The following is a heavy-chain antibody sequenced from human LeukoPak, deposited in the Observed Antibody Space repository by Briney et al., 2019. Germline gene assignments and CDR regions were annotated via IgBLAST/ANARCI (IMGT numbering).Heavy chain of an antibody. CDR2: IIPILGIA. D-gene: IGHD4-17*01. CDR3: ARAGYGDYRLDY. J-gene: IGHJ4*02. V-gene: IGHV1-69*02. CDR1: GGTFSSYT. Sequence: SEKVSCKASGGTFSSYTISWVRQAPGQGLEWMGRIIPILGIANYAQKFQGRVTITADKSTSTAYMELSSLRSEDTAVYYCARAGYGDYRLDYWGQGTLVTVSS.